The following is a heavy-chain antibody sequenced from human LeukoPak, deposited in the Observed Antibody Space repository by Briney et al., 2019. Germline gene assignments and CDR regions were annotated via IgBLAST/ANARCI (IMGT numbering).Heavy chain of an antibody. V-gene: IGHV3-48*03. CDR1: GFTFSSYE. CDR2: ISSSGSTI. J-gene: IGHJ4*02. Sequence: GGSLRLSCAASGFTFSSYEMNWVRQAPGKGLEWVSYISSSGSTIYYADSVKGRFTISRDNAKNSLYLQMNSLRAEGTAVYYCARRDSSWDYWGQGTLVTVSS. D-gene: IGHD6-13*01. CDR3: ARRDSSWDY.